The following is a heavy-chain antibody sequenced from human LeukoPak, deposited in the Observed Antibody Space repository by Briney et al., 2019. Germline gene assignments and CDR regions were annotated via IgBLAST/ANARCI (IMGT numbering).Heavy chain of an antibody. CDR2: IDDSGST. Sequence: SETLSLTCTVSGGSISNYYWIWIRQPPGKGLEWIAYIDDSGSTRYNPSLRSRVTISVDTSKNQFSLRLSSVTAADTAVYYCARHTTVYCSGGTCPYYFDDWGQGSLVTVSS. CDR3: ARHTTVYCSGGTCPYYFDD. CDR1: GGSISNYY. D-gene: IGHD2-15*01. J-gene: IGHJ4*02. V-gene: IGHV4-59*08.